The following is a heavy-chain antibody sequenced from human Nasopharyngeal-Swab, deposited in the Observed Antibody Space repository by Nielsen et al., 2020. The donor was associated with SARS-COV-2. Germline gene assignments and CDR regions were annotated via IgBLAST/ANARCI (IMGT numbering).Heavy chain of an antibody. J-gene: IGHJ4*02. CDR2: ISGSGGST. CDR3: AKRPYCGSNSCYYYFDY. D-gene: IGHD2-2*01. CDR1: RFTFSSYA. V-gene: IGHV3-23*01. Sequence: GGSLRPSGAASRFTFSSYAMSWVRKAPGKGLEWVSAISGSGGSTYYADSVKGRFTISRDNSKNTLYLQMNSLRAEDTAVYYCAKRPYCGSNSCYYYFDYWGQGTLVTVSS.